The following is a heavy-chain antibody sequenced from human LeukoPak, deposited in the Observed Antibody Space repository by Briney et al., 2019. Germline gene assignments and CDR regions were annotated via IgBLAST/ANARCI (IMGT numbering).Heavy chain of an antibody. CDR1: GGSISSSSYY. J-gene: IGHJ4*02. D-gene: IGHD6-13*01. CDR3: ARGIAAAGLKYYFDY. CDR2: IYYSGST. V-gene: IGHV4-39*01. Sequence: SETLSLTCTVSGGSISSSSYYWGWIRQPPGKGLEWIGSIYYSGSTYYNPSLKSRVTISVDTSKNQFSPKLTSVTAADTAVYYCARGIAAAGLKYYFDYWGQGTLVTVSS.